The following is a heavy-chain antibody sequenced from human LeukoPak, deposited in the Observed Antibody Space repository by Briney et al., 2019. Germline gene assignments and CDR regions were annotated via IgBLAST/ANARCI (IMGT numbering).Heavy chain of an antibody. D-gene: IGHD3-10*01. CDR3: ARGMTLWFGDH. V-gene: IGHV3-66*01. CDR2: IYSGRST. J-gene: IGHJ4*02. CDR1: GFTVSSND. Sequence: PGGSLRLSCAASGFTVSSNDMSWVRQAPGKGLEWVSLIYSGRSTYYADSVKGRFIISRDNSKNTLYLQMNSLGAEDTAVYYCARGMTLWFGDHWGQGTLVTVSS.